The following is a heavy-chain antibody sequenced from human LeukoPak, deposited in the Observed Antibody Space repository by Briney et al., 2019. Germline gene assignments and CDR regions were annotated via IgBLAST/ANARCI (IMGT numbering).Heavy chain of an antibody. V-gene: IGHV4-61*02. CDR2: IYTSGST. Sequence: SETLSLTCTVSGGSISSGSYYWRWIRQPAGKGLEWIGRIYTSGSTNYNPSLKSRVTISVDTSKNQFSLKLSSVTAADTAVYYCARGYSYGSGWFDPWGQGTLVTVSS. J-gene: IGHJ5*02. CDR1: GGSISSGSYY. D-gene: IGHD5-18*01. CDR3: ARGYSYGSGWFDP.